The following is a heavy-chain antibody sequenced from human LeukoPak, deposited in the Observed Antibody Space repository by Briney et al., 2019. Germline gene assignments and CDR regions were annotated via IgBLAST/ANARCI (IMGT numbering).Heavy chain of an antibody. J-gene: IGHJ3*02. V-gene: IGHV1-69*13. CDR1: GYTFTSYY. D-gene: IGHD5-12*01. CDR2: IIPIFGTA. Sequence: SVKVSCKASGYTFTSYYVNWVRQAPGQGLEWMGGIIPIFGTANYAQKFQGRVTITADESTSTAYMELSSLRSEDTAVYYCARKKGYSGYDDAFDIWGQGTMVTVSS. CDR3: ARKKGYSGYDDAFDI.